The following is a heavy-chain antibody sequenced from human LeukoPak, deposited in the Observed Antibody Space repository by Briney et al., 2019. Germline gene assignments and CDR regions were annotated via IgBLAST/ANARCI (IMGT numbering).Heavy chain of an antibody. J-gene: IGHJ4*02. D-gene: IGHD6-6*01. CDR1: GGTFSSYA. CDR3: ARVNRAARAFDY. V-gene: IGHV1-69*05. CDR2: IIPIFGTA. Sequence: GASVKVSCKASGGTFSSYAISWVRQAPGQGLEWMGGIIPIFGTANYAQKFQGRVTITTDESTSTAYMELSSLRSEDTVVYYCARVNRAARAFDYWGQGTLVTASS.